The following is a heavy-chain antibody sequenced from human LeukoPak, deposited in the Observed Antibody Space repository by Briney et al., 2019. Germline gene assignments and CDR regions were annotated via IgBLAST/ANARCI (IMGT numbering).Heavy chain of an antibody. J-gene: IGHJ4*02. D-gene: IGHD6-19*01. CDR3: AKASESSGWYGDY. Sequence: GGSLRLPCAASGFTFSSYWMSWVRQAPGKGLEWVASIKQDGSEKYYVDSVKGRFTISRDNAKNSLYLQMNSLRAEDTAVYYCAKASESSGWYGDYWGQGTLVTVSS. CDR2: IKQDGSEK. V-gene: IGHV3-7*01. CDR1: GFTFSSYW.